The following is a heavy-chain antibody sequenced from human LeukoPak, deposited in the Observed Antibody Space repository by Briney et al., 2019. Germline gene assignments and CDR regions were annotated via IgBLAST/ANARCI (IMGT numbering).Heavy chain of an antibody. CDR1: GFTFSSYA. Sequence: GGSLRLSCAASGFTFSSYAMSWVRQAPGKGLEWVSAISGSGGSTYYADSVKGRFTISRDNSKNTLYLQMNSLRAEDTAVYYCAKDPGRWHSSSLVLYWGQGTLVTVSS. CDR2: ISGSGGST. J-gene: IGHJ4*02. D-gene: IGHD6-13*01. CDR3: AKDPGRWHSSSLVLY. V-gene: IGHV3-23*01.